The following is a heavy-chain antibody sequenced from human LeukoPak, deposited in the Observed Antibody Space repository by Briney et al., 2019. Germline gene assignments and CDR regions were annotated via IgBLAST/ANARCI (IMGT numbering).Heavy chain of an antibody. CDR1: GGSISSYY. Sequence: SETLSLTCTVSGGSISSYYWSWIRQPPGKGLEWIGYIYYSGSTNYNPSLKSRVTISVDTSKNQFSLKLSSVNAADTAVYYCARTTVTTYYYYGMDVWGQGTTVTVSS. CDR2: IYYSGST. D-gene: IGHD4-17*01. CDR3: ARTTVTTYYYYGMDV. J-gene: IGHJ6*02. V-gene: IGHV4-59*01.